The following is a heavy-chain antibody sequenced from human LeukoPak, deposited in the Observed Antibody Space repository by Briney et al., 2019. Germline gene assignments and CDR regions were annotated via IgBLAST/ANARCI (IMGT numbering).Heavy chain of an antibody. Sequence: SETLSLTCTVSGGSISSSSYYWGWIRQPPGKGLEWIGNIYYSGSTYYNPSLKSRVTISVDTSKNQFSLKLSSVTAADTAVYYCARQAPRWFGPWGQGTLVTVSS. J-gene: IGHJ5*02. CDR2: IYYSGST. CDR1: GGSISSSSYY. CDR3: ARQAPRWFGP. V-gene: IGHV4-39*01.